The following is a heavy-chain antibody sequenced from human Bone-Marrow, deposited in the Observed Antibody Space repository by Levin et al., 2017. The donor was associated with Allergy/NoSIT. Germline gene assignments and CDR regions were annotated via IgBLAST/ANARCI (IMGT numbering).Heavy chain of an antibody. V-gene: IGHV3-21*01. CDR2: ISSSSDYI. Sequence: GGSLRLSCTASGFTFSTYGMNWVRQAPGKGLEWVSSISSSSDYIYYADSVKGRFTISRDNAKNSLSLQMNSLRAEDTAIYFCARDRTYGILTNYGMDVWGQGTTASVSS. D-gene: IGHD3-9*01. CDR3: ARDRTYGILTNYGMDV. CDR1: GFTFSTYG. J-gene: IGHJ6*02.